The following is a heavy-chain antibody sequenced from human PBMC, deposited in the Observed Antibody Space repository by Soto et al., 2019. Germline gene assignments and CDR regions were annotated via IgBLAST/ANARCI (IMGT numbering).Heavy chain of an antibody. D-gene: IGHD3-9*01. Sequence: GGSLRLSCAASGFTFSSYWMHWVRQAPGKGLVWVSRINSDGSSTSYADSVKGRFTISRDNAKNTLYLQMNSLRAEDTAVYYCARERGPHKATIFARYNWFAPWGQGTLVTVSS. CDR3: ARERGPHKATIFARYNWFAP. CDR2: INSDGSST. CDR1: GFTFSSYW. V-gene: IGHV3-74*01. J-gene: IGHJ5*02.